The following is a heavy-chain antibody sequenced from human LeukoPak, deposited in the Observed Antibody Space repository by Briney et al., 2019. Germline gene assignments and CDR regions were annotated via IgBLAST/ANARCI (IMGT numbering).Heavy chain of an antibody. Sequence: PSETQSLTCTVSGGSISSSSYYWSWIRQPAGKGLEWIGRIYTSGSTNYNPSLKSRVTMSVDTSKNQFSLKLSSVTAADTAVYYCARGLYYDSRGWFDPWGQGTLVTVSS. J-gene: IGHJ5*02. CDR3: ARGLYYDSRGWFDP. CDR1: GGSISSSSYY. V-gene: IGHV4-61*02. D-gene: IGHD3-22*01. CDR2: IYTSGST.